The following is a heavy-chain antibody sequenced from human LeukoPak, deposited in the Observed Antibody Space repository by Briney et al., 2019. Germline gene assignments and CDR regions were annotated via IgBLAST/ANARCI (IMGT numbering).Heavy chain of an antibody. CDR1: GGSFSGYY. D-gene: IGHD3-22*01. CDR3: ARDDSSGYYSDAFDI. Sequence: PSETLSLTCAVYGGSFSGYYWSWIRQPPGKGLEWIGEVNHSGSTNYNPSLKSRVTISVDTSKNQFSLKLSPVTAADTAVYYCARDDSSGYYSDAFDIWGQGTMVTVSS. CDR2: VNHSGST. J-gene: IGHJ3*02. V-gene: IGHV4-34*01.